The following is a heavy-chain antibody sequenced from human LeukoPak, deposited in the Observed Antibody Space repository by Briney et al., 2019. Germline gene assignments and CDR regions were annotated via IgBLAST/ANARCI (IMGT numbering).Heavy chain of an antibody. Sequence: GALRLSCAASGFTFSSYWMSWVRQAPGKGLEGVANIKQDGSEKYYVDSVKGRFTISRDNAKNSLYLQMNSLRAEDTAVYYCARDRGRTNWFDPWGQGTLVTVSS. CDR1: GFTFSSYW. CDR2: IKQDGSEK. V-gene: IGHV3-7*01. CDR3: ARDRGRTNWFDP. J-gene: IGHJ5*02. D-gene: IGHD3-10*01.